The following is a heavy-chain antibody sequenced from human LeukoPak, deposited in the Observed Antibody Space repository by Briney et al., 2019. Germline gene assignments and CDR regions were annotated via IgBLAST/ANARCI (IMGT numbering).Heavy chain of an antibody. J-gene: IGHJ5*02. D-gene: IGHD3-22*01. V-gene: IGHV3-23*01. CDR2: ISSSDDGT. Sequence: GGSLRLSCAASGFTLSSFAMSWVRQTPGKGLEWVSAISSSDDGTYYADSVKGRLTISRDNSKNTLYLQMNSLRAEDTAVYYCAKAASGSLPAWGQGTLVTVSS. CDR3: AKAASGSLPA. CDR1: GFTLSSFA.